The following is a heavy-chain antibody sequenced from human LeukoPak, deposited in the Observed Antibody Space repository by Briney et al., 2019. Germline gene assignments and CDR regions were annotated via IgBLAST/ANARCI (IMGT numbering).Heavy chain of an antibody. V-gene: IGHV3-48*02. D-gene: IGHD2/OR15-2a*01. CDR2: MTTNYAK. CDR1: GFTLSDYG. Sequence: GGSRRLSCAASGFTLSDYGMSWARQAPGKGLEWVSYMTTNYAKFYADSVRGRIAISRDNDKNSVYLQMNSLRDDDTAVYYCTRGRYQFLGPNDSWGQGSLVTVSS. CDR3: TRGRYQFLGPNDS. J-gene: IGHJ4*02.